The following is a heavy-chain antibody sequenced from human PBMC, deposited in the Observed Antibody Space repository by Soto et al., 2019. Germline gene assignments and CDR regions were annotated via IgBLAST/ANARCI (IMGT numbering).Heavy chain of an antibody. V-gene: IGHV5-10-1*01. D-gene: IGHD6-6*01. CDR3: ARLGYSSSSGGNWFDP. CDR1: GYSFTSYW. J-gene: IGHJ5*02. CDR2: IDPSDSYT. Sequence: GESLKISCKGSGYSFTSYWISWVRQMPGKGLEWMGRIDPSDSYTNYSPSFQGHVAISADKSISTAYLQWSSLKASDTAMYYCARLGYSSSSGGNWFDPWGQGTLVTVSS.